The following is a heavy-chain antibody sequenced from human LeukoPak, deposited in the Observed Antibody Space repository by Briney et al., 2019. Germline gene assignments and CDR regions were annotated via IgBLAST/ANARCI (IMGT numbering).Heavy chain of an antibody. V-gene: IGHV3-7*01. Sequence: GGSLRLSCAASGFTFSSYWMSWVRQAPGKGLEWVANIKQDGSEKYYVDSVKGRFTISRDNAKNSLYLQMYSLRAEDTAVYYCARGGYDFWSGYYFLDYWGQGTLVTVSS. J-gene: IGHJ4*02. CDR2: IKQDGSEK. D-gene: IGHD3-3*01. CDR1: GFTFSSYW. CDR3: ARGGYDFWSGYYFLDY.